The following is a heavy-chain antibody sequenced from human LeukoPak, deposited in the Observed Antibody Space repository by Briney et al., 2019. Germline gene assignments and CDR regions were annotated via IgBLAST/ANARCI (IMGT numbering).Heavy chain of an antibody. CDR2: MNPNSGGT. J-gene: IGHJ6*02. Sequence: GASVKVSFKASGYTFSDYSLHWVRQAPGQGLEWMGWMNPNSGGTNYARKFQGRVTMTRDTSISTAYMELSRLRSDDTAVYYCARRDCRSTSCFNANYGLDVWGQGTTVTVSS. CDR3: ARRDCRSTSCFNANYGLDV. V-gene: IGHV1-2*02. CDR1: GYTFSDYS. D-gene: IGHD2-2*01.